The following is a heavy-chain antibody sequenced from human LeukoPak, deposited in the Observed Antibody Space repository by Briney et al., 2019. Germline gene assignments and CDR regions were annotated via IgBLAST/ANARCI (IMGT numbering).Heavy chain of an antibody. CDR2: ISHSGTT. D-gene: IGHD3-16*01. CDR1: GFTFSSYA. J-gene: IGHJ3*02. CDR3: ARGLVWRFLLDSRRDSFDI. Sequence: PGGSLRLSCTASGFTFSSYAMSWVRQAPGRGLEWLGEISHSGTTTYNPSLKSRVTISVDTSKNQFSLRLRSVTAADTAVYYCARGLVWRFLLDSRRDSFDIWGQGTTITVSS. V-gene: IGHV4-34*01.